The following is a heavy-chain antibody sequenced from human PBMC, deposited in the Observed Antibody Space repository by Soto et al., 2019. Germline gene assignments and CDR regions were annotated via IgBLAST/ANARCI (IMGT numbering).Heavy chain of an antibody. CDR2: MNPDSGNT. D-gene: IGHD6-19*01. V-gene: IGHV1-8*01. CDR1: GYTFASYD. CDR3: ARSVGCSNVNFDY. Sequence: QVQLVQSGAEVRTPGASVKVSCKASGYTFASYDINWVRQATGQGPEWMGWMNPDSGNTGYVQKFQGRVTMTKNTAISTAYMELSSLRSEDTAVYYCARSVGCSNVNFDYWGQGTLVTVSS. J-gene: IGHJ4*02.